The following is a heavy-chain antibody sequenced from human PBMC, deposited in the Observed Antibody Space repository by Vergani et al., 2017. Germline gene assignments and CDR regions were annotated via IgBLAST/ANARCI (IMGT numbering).Heavy chain of an antibody. CDR2: IQFDESNQ. Sequence: QVQLVESGGGVVQRGGSLRLSCATSGFTLSNYDMQWIRQWPGKGLEFVAFIQFDESNQYYADSVKGRFTLSSDFSKNTLYLQMNSLRTADTATYYCAKHFRGWGIDYWGQGTQVIVSS. CDR1: GFTLSNYD. CDR3: AKHFRGWGIDY. D-gene: IGHD1-26*01. V-gene: IGHV3-30*02. J-gene: IGHJ4*02.